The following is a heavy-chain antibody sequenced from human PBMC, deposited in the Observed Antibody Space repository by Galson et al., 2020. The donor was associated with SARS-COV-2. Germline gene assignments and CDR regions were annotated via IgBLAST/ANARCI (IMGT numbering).Heavy chain of an antibody. J-gene: IGHJ5*02. CDR2: IYWDDDK. D-gene: IGHD6-13*01. V-gene: IGHV2-5*02. CDR3: AHRGITTPGCPTGFDP. Sequence: KMSGPTLVKPTQTLTLTCSFSGFSLSTNRVGVGWIRQPPGKALEWLALIYWDDDKRFSPSLKSRLTITKDTSKNQVVLTMTNMDPVDTATYYCAHRGITTPGCPTGFDPWGQGTLVTVCS. CDR1: GFSLSTNRVG.